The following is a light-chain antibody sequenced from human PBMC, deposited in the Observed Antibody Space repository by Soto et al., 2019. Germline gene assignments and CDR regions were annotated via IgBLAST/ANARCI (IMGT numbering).Light chain of an antibody. V-gene: IGKV3-11*01. CDR3: QQRSNWPSIT. Sequence: EDMFSQSLGAVSLKPEERAPRYCGAQNGGINQLAWYQQKPGQAPRLLIYGASRRAAGIPDRFSGSGSGTEFTLTISSLQSADFAVYYCQQRSNWPSITFGQG. J-gene: IGKJ5*01. CDR1: NGGINQ. CDR2: GAS.